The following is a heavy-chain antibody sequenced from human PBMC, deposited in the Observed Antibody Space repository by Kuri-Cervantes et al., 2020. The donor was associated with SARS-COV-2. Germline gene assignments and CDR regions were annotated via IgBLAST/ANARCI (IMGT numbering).Heavy chain of an antibody. CDR2: IYPGDSDT. CDR1: GYSFTSYW. V-gene: IGHV5-51*01. D-gene: IGHD2-15*01. J-gene: IGHJ6*02. Sequence: GGSLRLSCKGSGYSFTSYWIGWVRQMHGKGLEWIGIIYPGDSDTRYSPSFQGQVTISADKSISTAYLQWSRLKASDTAMYYCARLPCGTIFGSGGSCYSSTNYYYYGMDVWGQGTTVTVSS. CDR3: ARLPCGTIFGSGGSCYSSTNYYYYGMDV.